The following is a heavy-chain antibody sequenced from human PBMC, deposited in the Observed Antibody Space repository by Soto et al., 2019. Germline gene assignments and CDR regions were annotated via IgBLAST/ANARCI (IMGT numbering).Heavy chain of an antibody. Sequence: SLRLSCAASGFTFSTYAMSWVRQAPGKGLEWVSAISGGRSGTYYADSVKGRFTISRDNSKNTLYLQMNSLRAEDTAVYYCAKDGNPIPYLTGYYRLGWFDPWGQGTLVTVSS. J-gene: IGHJ5*02. CDR3: AKDGNPIPYLTGYYRLGWFDP. V-gene: IGHV3-23*01. CDR1: GFTFSTYA. CDR2: ISGGRSGT. D-gene: IGHD3-9*01.